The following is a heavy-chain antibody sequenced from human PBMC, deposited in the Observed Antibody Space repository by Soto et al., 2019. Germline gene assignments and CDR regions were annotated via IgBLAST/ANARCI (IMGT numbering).Heavy chain of an antibody. J-gene: IGHJ4*02. CDR2: IYYSGST. CDR3: AREYTYGSNFFDC. V-gene: IGHV4-39*07. CDR1: GGSISSSIYY. D-gene: IGHD5-18*01. Sequence: SETLSLTCTVSGGSISSSIYYWGWIRQPPGKGLERIGSIYYSGSTYYNKSLKSRVIISVDTSKNQFSLSLTSVTAAYTAVYYCAREYTYGSNFFDCWGQGALVTVSS.